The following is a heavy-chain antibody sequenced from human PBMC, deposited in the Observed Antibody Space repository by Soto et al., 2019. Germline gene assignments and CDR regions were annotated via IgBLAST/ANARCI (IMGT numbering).Heavy chain of an antibody. J-gene: IGHJ4*02. V-gene: IGHV1-18*04. CDR2: ISAYNGNT. D-gene: IGHD2-2*01. CDR3: ARDQLGYCSSTSCLSDY. Sequence: SVKVSCKASGYTFTSYGISWVRQAPGQGLEWMGWISAYNGNTNYAQKLQGRVTMTTDTSTSTAYMELRSLRSDDTAVYYCARDQLGYCSSTSCLSDYWGQGTLVTVSS. CDR1: GYTFTSYG.